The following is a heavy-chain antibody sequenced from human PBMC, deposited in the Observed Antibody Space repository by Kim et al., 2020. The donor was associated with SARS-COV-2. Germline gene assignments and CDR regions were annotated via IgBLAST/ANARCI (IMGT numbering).Heavy chain of an antibody. CDR3: ATESYGSGSYYKVDY. CDR2: INHSGST. CDR1: GGSFSGYY. J-gene: IGHJ4*02. D-gene: IGHD3-10*01. Sequence: SETLSLTCAVYGGSFSGYYWSWIRQPPGKGLEWIGEINHSGSTNYNPSLKSRVTISVDTSKNQFSLKLSSVTAADTAVYYCATESYGSGSYYKVDYWGQGTLVTVSS. V-gene: IGHV4-34*01.